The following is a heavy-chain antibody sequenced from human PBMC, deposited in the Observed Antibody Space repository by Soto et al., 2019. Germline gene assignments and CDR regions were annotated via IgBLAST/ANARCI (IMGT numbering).Heavy chain of an antibody. D-gene: IGHD6-13*01. CDR3: ARGTSWQLPFDY. J-gene: IGHJ4*02. V-gene: IGHV4-59*01. Sequence: SETLSLTCTVSSDSISSYYWSRIRQPPGKRLEWIGYISYSGSTDYNPSLKSRVTISGDTSKNQFSLKVSSVTAADTAVYYCARGTSWQLPFDYWDQGTLVTVSS. CDR1: SDSISSYY. CDR2: ISYSGST.